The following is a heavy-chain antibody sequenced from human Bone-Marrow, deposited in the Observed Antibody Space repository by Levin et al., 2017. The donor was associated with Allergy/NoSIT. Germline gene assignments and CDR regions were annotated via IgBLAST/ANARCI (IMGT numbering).Heavy chain of an antibody. D-gene: IGHD6-13*01. J-gene: IGHJ4*02. CDR1: GFTVSRNY. V-gene: IGHV3-53*01. CDR3: ARAIEAPDYFDY. Sequence: GGSLRLSCAASGFTVSRNYMNWVRQAPGRGLEWVSILFSGGRTHYADSVKGRFTISRDNSSNTVFLQMNNLRPEDTAVYYCARAIEAPDYFDYWGRGTLVTVSS. CDR2: LFSGGRT.